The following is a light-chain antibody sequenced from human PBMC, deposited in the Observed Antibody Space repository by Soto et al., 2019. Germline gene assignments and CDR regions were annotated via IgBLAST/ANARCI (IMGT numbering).Light chain of an antibody. V-gene: IGKV3-11*01. J-gene: IGKJ3*01. CDR1: QSVSGY. CDR3: QQRSNWLIS. CDR2: DGS. Sequence: EIVLTQSPATLSLSPGERATLSCRASQSVSGYLAWYQQKPGQAPRLLIYDGSHRAAGIPSRFSGSGSGTDFTLTISGLVPEDFAVYYCQQRSNWLISFGPGTKVDIK.